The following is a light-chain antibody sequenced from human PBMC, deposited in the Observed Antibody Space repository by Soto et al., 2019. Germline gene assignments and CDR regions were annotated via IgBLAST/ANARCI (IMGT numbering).Light chain of an antibody. J-gene: IGKJ1*01. Sequence: DIQMTQSPSSVSASVGDRVTITCRSSEDISTWLAWYQQKPGKAPKLLIYAASSLQSGVPSRFSGSGSGTEFTLTISSLQPDDFATYYCQHYNSYSETFGQGTKVDIK. V-gene: IGKV1D-16*01. CDR3: QHYNSYSET. CDR1: EDISTW. CDR2: AAS.